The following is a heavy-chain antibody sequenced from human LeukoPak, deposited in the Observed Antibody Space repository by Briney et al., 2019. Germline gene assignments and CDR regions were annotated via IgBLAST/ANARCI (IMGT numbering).Heavy chain of an antibody. CDR1: GFTFSSYA. CDR2: ISGSGGST. D-gene: IGHD5-18*01. J-gene: IGHJ6*03. CDR3: AKSPRGYSYGYGMGYYYYMDV. V-gene: IGHV3-23*01. Sequence: GXXXRLSCAASGFTFSSYAMSWVRQAPGKGLEWVSAISGSGGSTYYADSVKGRFTISRDNSKNTLYLQMNSLRAEDTAVYYCAKSPRGYSYGYGMGYYYYMDVWGKGTTVTVSS.